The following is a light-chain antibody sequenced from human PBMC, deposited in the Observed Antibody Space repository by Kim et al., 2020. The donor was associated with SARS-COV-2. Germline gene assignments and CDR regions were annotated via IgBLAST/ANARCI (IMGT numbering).Light chain of an antibody. V-gene: IGKV4-1*01. Sequence: DIVMTQSPDSLAVSLGERATITCKSSQSVLGNSDNNNYLNWFQQRPGQPPKLVIYWASTRASGVPDRFSGSGSGTDFTLTISSLVAEDVAVYYCQKSYSVPPTFGQGAKVDIK. CDR3: QKSYSVPPT. CDR1: QSVLGNSDNNNY. J-gene: IGKJ1*01. CDR2: WAS.